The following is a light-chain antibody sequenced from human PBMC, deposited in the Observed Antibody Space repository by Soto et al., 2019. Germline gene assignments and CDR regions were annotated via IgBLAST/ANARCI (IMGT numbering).Light chain of an antibody. CDR1: QSVSSN. CDR2: GAS. V-gene: IGKV3-15*01. CDR3: QQYDNWPLT. J-gene: IGKJ4*01. Sequence: EIVMTQSPATLSVSPGERATLSCRASQSVSSNLAWYQQKPGQAPRLLIYGASTRATGIPARFSGSGSGTEFTLTISSLQFEDFAVYYCQQYDNWPLTFGGGPKVDIK.